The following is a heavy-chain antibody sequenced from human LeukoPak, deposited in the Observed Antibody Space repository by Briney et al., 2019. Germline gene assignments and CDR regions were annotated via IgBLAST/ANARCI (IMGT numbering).Heavy chain of an antibody. V-gene: IGHV3-21*01. J-gene: IGHJ6*02. CDR3: ARDDCSDSPTYYNGMDV. CDR2: MSGIGGFV. CDR1: GFTFTDYT. D-gene: IGHD2-21*02. Sequence: GGSLRLSCAASGFTFTDYTLNWVRQAPGKGLEWVSSMSGIGGFVHYADSVKGRFTISRDNARSSLFLQMTSLRAEDTAVYFCARDDCSDSPTYYNGMDVWGQGTAVTVSS.